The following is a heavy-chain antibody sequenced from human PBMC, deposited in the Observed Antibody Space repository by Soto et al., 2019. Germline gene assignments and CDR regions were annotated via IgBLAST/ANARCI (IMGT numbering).Heavy chain of an antibody. Sequence: PGESLKISCKASGYSFATFWFAWVRQLPGKGLEWMGIIYPDDSDARYSPSLRGQVTISADKSISAAYLQWSSLEASDTAIYYCARLGYCSGGSCYPDYWGQGTQVTVSS. CDR3: ARLGYCSGGSCYPDY. CDR1: GYSFATFW. CDR2: IYPDDSDA. V-gene: IGHV5-51*01. D-gene: IGHD2-15*01. J-gene: IGHJ4*02.